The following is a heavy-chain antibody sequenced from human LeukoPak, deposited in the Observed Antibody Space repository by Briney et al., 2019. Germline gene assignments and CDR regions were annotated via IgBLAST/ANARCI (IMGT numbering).Heavy chain of an antibody. D-gene: IGHD2-15*01. CDR3: AKDGFIGYCSGGSCDYFDY. J-gene: IGHJ4*02. CDR1: GFTFSRYA. V-gene: IGHV3-23*01. CDR2: ISGSGGST. Sequence: SGGSLRLSCAASGFTFSRYAMSWVRQAPGKGLECVSVISGSGGSTYYADSVKGRFTTSRDNSKNTLYLQMNTLRAEDTAVYYCAKDGFIGYCSGGSCDYFDYWGQGTLVTVSS.